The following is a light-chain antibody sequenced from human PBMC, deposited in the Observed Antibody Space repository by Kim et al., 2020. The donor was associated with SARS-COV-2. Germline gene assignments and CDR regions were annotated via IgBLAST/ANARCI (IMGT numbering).Light chain of an antibody. CDR2: GAS. Sequence: EIVMTQSPATLSVSPGERATLSCGASQSVSSNLAWYQQKPGQAPRLLIYGASTRATGIPARFSASGSGTEFTLTISSLQSEDFAVYFYQQYSNWPYTVGQGTKLEI. J-gene: IGKJ2*01. V-gene: IGKV3-15*01. CDR3: QQYSNWPYT. CDR1: QSVSSN.